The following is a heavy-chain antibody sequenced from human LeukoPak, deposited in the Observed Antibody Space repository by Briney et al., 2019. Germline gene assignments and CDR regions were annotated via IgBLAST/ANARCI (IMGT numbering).Heavy chain of an antibody. V-gene: IGHV3-64*02. D-gene: IGHD1-1*01. CDR3: AREDALGGNDP. CDR1: GFTFSSYS. J-gene: IGHJ5*02. Sequence: PGGSLRLSCAASGFTFSSYSMHWVRQAPGKGLESVSAISRDGRRTYYADSVKGRFSISRDNSENTLYLQMGSLRPEDMAVYYCAREDALGGNDPWARETLVTVSS. CDR2: ISRDGRRT.